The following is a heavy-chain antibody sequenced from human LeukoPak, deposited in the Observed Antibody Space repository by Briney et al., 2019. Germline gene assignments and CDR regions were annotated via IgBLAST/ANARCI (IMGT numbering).Heavy chain of an antibody. CDR1: GYTFTSYG. D-gene: IGHD6-19*01. CDR2: ISAYNGNT. CDR3: ARDLGSGWYEALHY. Sequence: ASVKVSCKASGYTFTSYGISWVRQAPGQGLEWMGWISAYNGNTNYAQKLQGRVTMTTDTSTSTAYMELRSLRSDDTAVYYCARDLGSGWYEALHYWGQGTLATVSS. V-gene: IGHV1-18*01. J-gene: IGHJ4*02.